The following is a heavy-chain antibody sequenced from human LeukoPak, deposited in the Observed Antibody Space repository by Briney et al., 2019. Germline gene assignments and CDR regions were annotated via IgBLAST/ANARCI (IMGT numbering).Heavy chain of an antibody. D-gene: IGHD3-3*01. CDR1: GGSFSGYY. V-gene: IGHV4-34*01. Sequence: SETLSLTCAVYGGSFSGYYWSWIRQPPGKGLEWIGEINHSGGTNYNPSLKSRVTISVDTSKNQFSLKLSSVTAADTAVYYCARGGRITIFGVVIHRNGMDVWGQGTTVTVSS. J-gene: IGHJ6*02. CDR2: INHSGGT. CDR3: ARGGRITIFGVVIHRNGMDV.